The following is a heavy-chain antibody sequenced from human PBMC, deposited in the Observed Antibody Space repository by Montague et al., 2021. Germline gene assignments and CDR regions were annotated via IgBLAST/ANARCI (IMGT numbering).Heavy chain of an antibody. CDR3: ARVGLGGGPNFDY. Sequence: SLRLSCAVSGFAFRNYWMHWVRQAPGKGLVWVSRIQTDGTSTDYADSVKGRFTISRDNAKSTLYLQMNSLRAEDTAVYYCARVGLGGGPNFDYWGQGTLVTVSS. CDR2: IQTDGTST. CDR1: GFAFRNYW. J-gene: IGHJ4*02. V-gene: IGHV3-74*01. D-gene: IGHD1-26*01.